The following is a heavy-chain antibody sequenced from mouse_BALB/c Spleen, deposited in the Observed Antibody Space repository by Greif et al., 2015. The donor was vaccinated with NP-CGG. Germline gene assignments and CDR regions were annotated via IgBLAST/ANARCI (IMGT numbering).Heavy chain of an antibody. CDR3: ASHLTTVVAYYYAMDY. CDR1: GFNIKDTY. CDR2: IDPANGNT. D-gene: IGHD1-1*01. Sequence: VQLQQSGAELVKPGASVKLSCTASGFNIKDTYMHWVKQRPEQGLEWIGRIDPANGNTKYDPKFQGKATITADTSSNTAYLQLSSLTSEDTAVYYCASHLTTVVAYYYAMDYWGRGTSVTVSS. V-gene: IGHV14-3*02. J-gene: IGHJ4*01.